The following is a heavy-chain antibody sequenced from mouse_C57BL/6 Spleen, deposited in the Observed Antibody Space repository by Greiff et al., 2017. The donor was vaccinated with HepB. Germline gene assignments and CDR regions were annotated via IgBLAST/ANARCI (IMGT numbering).Heavy chain of an antibody. Sequence: VHLVESGAELVKPGASVKISCKASGYAFSSYWMNWVKQRPGKGLEWIGQIYPGDGDTNYNGKFKGKATLTADKSSSTAYMQLSSLTSEDSAVYFCARDHYYGSSLFFDYWGQGTTLTVSS. J-gene: IGHJ2*01. CDR1: GYAFSSYW. D-gene: IGHD1-1*01. CDR2: IYPGDGDT. V-gene: IGHV1-80*01. CDR3: ARDHYYGSSLFFDY.